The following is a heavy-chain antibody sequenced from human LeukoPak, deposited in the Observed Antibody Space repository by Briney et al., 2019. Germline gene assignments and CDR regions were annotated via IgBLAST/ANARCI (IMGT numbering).Heavy chain of an antibody. CDR3: TKKVPANWGSYFDY. V-gene: IGHV3-23*01. D-gene: IGHD7-27*01. CDR2: ISGSGDST. J-gene: IGHJ4*02. Sequence: PGGSLRLSCAASGFTFSSYWMHWVRQAPGKGLVWVSAISGSGDSTYSTDSVKGRFTISRDNSKNTLYLQMNSLRAEDTAVYYCTKKVPANWGSYFDYWGQGTLVTVSS. CDR1: GFTFSSYW.